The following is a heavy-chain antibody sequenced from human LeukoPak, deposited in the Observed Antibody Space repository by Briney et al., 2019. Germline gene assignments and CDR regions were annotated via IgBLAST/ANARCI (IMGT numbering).Heavy chain of an antibody. Sequence: PSETLSLTCAVYGGSFSGYYWSWIRQPPGKGLEWVGEINHSGSTNYNPSLKSRVTISVDTSKNQFSLKLSSVTAADAAVYYCATEDIDYYYYGMDVWGQGTTVTVSS. CDR2: INHSGST. CDR3: ATEDIDYYYYGMDV. V-gene: IGHV4-34*01. D-gene: IGHD2-15*01. CDR1: GGSFSGYY. J-gene: IGHJ6*02.